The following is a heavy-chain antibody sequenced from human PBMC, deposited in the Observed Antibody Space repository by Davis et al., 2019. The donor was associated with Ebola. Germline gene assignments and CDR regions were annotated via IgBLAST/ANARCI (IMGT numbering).Heavy chain of an antibody. D-gene: IGHD2-8*02. V-gene: IGHV3-30-3*01. CDR1: GFTFSSYA. CDR3: ARELVRTFDY. CDR2: ISYDGSNK. Sequence: GESLKISCAASGFTFSSYAMHWVRQAPGKGLEWVAVISYDGSNKYYADSVKGRFTISRDNAKNSLYLQMNSLRDEDTAVYYCARELVRTFDYWGQGTLVTVSS. J-gene: IGHJ4*02.